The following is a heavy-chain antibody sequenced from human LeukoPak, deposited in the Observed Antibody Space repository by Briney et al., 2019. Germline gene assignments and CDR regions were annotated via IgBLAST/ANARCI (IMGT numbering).Heavy chain of an antibody. Sequence: PSETLSLTCIVSGGXISSYYWSWIRQPPGKGLEWLGYIYYSGSTNYNPSLKSRVTISVDTSKNQFSLKLSSVTAADTALYYCARLIRTGDQGRAYSDYWGQGTLVTVSS. V-gene: IGHV4-59*08. CDR1: GGXISSYY. J-gene: IGHJ4*02. D-gene: IGHD7-27*01. CDR3: ARLIRTGDQGRAYSDY. CDR2: IYYSGST.